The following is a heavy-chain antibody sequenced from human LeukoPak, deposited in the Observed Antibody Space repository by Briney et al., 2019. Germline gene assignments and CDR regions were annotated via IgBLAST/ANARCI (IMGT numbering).Heavy chain of an antibody. J-gene: IGHJ4*02. CDR3: AKDSAAAGEFDY. CDR1: GFTFSSYG. Sequence: GGSLRLSCAASGFTFSSYGMHWVRQAPGKGLEWVAFIRYDGSNKNYADSVKGRFTISRDNSKNTLYLQMNSLRAEDTAVYYCAKDSAAAGEFDYWGQGTLVTVSS. V-gene: IGHV3-30*02. CDR2: IRYDGSNK. D-gene: IGHD6-13*01.